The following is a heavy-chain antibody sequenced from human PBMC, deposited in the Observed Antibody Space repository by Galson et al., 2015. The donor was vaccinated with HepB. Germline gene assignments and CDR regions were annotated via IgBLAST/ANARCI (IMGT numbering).Heavy chain of an antibody. CDR2: ISYDERNK. J-gene: IGHJ6*02. Sequence: SLRLSCAASGFTFSTYTMHWVRQAPGKGLEWVSLISYDERNKNYADSVKGRFTISRDNSKNTLYLQMNSLRPEDTAVYYCARDREMSTRWPDYYLHSGMDVWGQGTTVTVSS. D-gene: IGHD5-24*01. V-gene: IGHV3-30*01. CDR3: ARDREMSTRWPDYYLHSGMDV. CDR1: GFTFSTYT.